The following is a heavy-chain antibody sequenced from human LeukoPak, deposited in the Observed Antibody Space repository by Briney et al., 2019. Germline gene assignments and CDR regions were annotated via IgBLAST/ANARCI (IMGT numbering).Heavy chain of an antibody. Sequence: GGSLRLSCAASGFTFSTYWMHWVRQAPGKGLVWVSRINGDGSSTFYADSVKGRFTISRDNAKNSLYLQMNSLRAEDTAVYYCAREKMQYSGYEYYFDYWGQGTLVTVSS. CDR2: INGDGSST. D-gene: IGHD5-12*01. CDR1: GFTFSTYW. CDR3: AREKMQYSGYEYYFDY. V-gene: IGHV3-74*01. J-gene: IGHJ4*02.